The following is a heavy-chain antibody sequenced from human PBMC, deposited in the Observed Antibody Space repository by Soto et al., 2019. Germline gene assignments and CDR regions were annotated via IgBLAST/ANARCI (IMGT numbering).Heavy chain of an antibody. CDR1: GGSISSGNYY. V-gene: IGHV4-31*03. Sequence: PSETLSLTCTVSGGSISSGNYYWIWIRQHPGKGLEWIGYIYYSGSTYYNPSLKSRVTISVDTSKNQFSLKLTSVTAADTAVYYCARTPFIAAAGTGWFDPWGQGTLVTVSS. D-gene: IGHD6-13*01. CDR3: ARTPFIAAAGTGWFDP. CDR2: IYYSGST. J-gene: IGHJ5*02.